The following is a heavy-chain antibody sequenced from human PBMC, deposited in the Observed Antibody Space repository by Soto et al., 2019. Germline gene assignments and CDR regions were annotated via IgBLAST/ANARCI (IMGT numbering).Heavy chain of an antibody. CDR2: ISYDGSNK. CDR3: ARVYSSLDYGIDY. CDR1: GFTFSSYS. Sequence: PVGSLRLSCAASGFTFSSYSMHWVRQAPGKGLDWVAVISYDGSNKYYADSVKGRFTISRDNSQNTLYLHASSLRPDDTAVYYWARVYSSLDYGIDYWGQGTLVTVSS. V-gene: IGHV3-30-3*01. J-gene: IGHJ4*02. D-gene: IGHD6-19*01.